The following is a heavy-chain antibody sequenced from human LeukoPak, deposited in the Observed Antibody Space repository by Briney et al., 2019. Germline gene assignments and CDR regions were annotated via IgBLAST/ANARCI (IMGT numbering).Heavy chain of an antibody. CDR3: APGEELSYFDY. V-gene: IGHV1-2*02. J-gene: IGHJ4*02. CDR2: INHNSGGT. D-gene: IGHD3-10*01. CDR1: GYTFTGYY. Sequence: GASVKVSCKASGYTFTGYYMHWVRQAPGQGLEWMGWINHNSGGTNYAQKFQGRVTMTRDTSISTAYMELSRLRSDDTAVYYCAPGEELSYFDYWGQGTLVTVSS.